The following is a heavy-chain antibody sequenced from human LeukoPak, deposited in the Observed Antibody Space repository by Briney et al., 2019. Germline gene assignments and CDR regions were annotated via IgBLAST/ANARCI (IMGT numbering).Heavy chain of an antibody. CDR3: ARTMVAGSNSGFDY. CDR2: INPNSGGT. V-gene: IGHV1-2*02. CDR1: GYTFTGYY. D-gene: IGHD6-19*01. J-gene: IGHJ4*02. Sequence: APVKVSCKASGYTFTGYYMHWVRQAPGQGLEWMGWINPNSGGTNYAQKFQGRVTMTRDTSISTAYMELSRLRSDDTAVYYCARTMVAGSNSGFDYWGQGTLVTVSS.